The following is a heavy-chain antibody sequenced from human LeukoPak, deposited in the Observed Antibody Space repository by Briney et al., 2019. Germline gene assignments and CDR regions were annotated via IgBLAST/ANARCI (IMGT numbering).Heavy chain of an antibody. J-gene: IGHJ4*02. CDR1: GYIFTSYG. D-gene: IGHD4-17*01. CDR2: ISTYNGNT. CDR3: ARDNGGGDTVTTSY. V-gene: IGHV1-18*01. Sequence: ASVKVSCKASGYIFTSYGVSWVRQAPGQGFEWMGWISTYNGNTNYVDKFQGRVTMTTDTSTSTVYMELSSLRSEDTAVYYCARDNGGGDTVTTSYWGQGTLVTVSS.